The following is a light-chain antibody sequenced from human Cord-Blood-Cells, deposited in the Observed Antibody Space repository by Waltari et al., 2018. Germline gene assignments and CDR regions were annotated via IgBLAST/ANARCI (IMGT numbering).Light chain of an antibody. J-gene: IGLJ1*01. CDR1: SSNIGAGYD. CDR3: QSYDSSLSGYV. Sequence: QSVLTQPPSVSGAPGQRVTISCTGSSSNIGAGYDVHWYQHLPGTAPKLLIYGNGNRPSGVPDRFSGSKSGTSASLAITGLQAEDEADYYCQSYDSSLSGYVFGTGTKVTVL. V-gene: IGLV1-40*01. CDR2: GNG.